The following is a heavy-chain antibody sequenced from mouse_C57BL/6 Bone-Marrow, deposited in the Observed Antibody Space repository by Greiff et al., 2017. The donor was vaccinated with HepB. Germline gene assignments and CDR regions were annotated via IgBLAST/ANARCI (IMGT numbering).Heavy chain of an antibody. CDR2: ISNGGGST. CDR3: ARGSYRGYYAMDY. Sequence: EVMLVESGGGLVQPGGSLKLSCAASGFTFSDYYMYWVRQTPEKRLEWVAYISNGGGSTYYPDTVKGRFTISRDNAKTTLYLQMSRLKSEDTAMYYCARGSYRGYYAMDYWGQGTAVTVSA. D-gene: IGHD2-12*01. CDR1: GFTFSDYY. V-gene: IGHV5-12*01. J-gene: IGHJ4*01.